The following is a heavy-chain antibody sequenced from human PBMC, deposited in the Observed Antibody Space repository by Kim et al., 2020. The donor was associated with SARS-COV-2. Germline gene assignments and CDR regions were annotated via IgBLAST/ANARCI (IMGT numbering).Heavy chain of an antibody. CDR3: AREGDGYRYFDY. Sequence: YSNPSLKSRVTISVDTSKNQFSLKLSSVTAADTAVYYCAREGDGYRYFDYWGQGTLVTVSS. J-gene: IGHJ4*02. V-gene: IGHV4-31*02. D-gene: IGHD5-12*01.